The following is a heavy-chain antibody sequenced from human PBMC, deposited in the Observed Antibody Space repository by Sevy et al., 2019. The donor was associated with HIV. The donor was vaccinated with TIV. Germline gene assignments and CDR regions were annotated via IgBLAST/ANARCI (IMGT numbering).Heavy chain of an antibody. D-gene: IGHD2-21*02. V-gene: IGHV1-46*01. Sequence: ASVKVSCKASGYTFINYDMQWVRQAPGQGLEWMALISPSSGLTTYAQKFQDRVTLTRDTSTNTVYMELSGLTSEDTAVYYCARLRSCGSACYIFDYWGQGALVTVSS. CDR3: ARLRSCGSACYIFDY. J-gene: IGHJ4*02. CDR2: ISPSSGLT. CDR1: GYTFINYD.